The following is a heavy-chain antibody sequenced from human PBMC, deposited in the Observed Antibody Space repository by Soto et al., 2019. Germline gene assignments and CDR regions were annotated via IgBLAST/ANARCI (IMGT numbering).Heavy chain of an antibody. CDR3: AKGRSGYYLYYFDY. CDR1: GFTFSSYG. V-gene: IGHV3-30*18. CDR2: ISYDGSNK. D-gene: IGHD3-3*01. Sequence: QVQLVESGGGVVQPGRSLRLSCAASGFTFSSYGMHWVRQAPGKGLEWVAVISYDGSNKYYADSVKGRFTISRDNSKNTLYLQMNSLRAEDTAVYYCAKGRSGYYLYYFDYWGQGTLVTVSS. J-gene: IGHJ4*02.